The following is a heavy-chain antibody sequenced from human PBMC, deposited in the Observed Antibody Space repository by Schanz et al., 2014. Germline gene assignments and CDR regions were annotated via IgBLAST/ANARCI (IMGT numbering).Heavy chain of an antibody. J-gene: IGHJ6*04. V-gene: IGHV3-33*01. D-gene: IGHD6-13*01. Sequence: QVQLVESGGGVVQPGRSLRLSCAASGFTFSSYGMHWVRQAPGKGLEWVAAMSYDGSIKYYGDSVKGRFTISRDNSKNTLYLQMNSLIAEDTSVYFCARVRRRIATPSTPSFRNYYYYAMDVWDKGTTVTVSS. CDR1: GFTFSSYG. CDR3: ARVRRRIATPSTPSFRNYYYYAMDV. CDR2: MSYDGSIK.